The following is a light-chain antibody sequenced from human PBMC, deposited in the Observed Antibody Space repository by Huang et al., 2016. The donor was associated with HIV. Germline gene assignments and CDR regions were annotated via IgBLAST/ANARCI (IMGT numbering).Light chain of an antibody. CDR1: QSVSNY. CDR3: QQYNDWPLT. V-gene: IGKV3-15*01. J-gene: IGKJ4*01. CDR2: DAS. Sequence: EIVMTQSPVTLSVSPGERATLSCRASQSVSNYLAWYQQKPGRAPRLLIYDASTGATGIPARFSGSGSGTEFTLTISSLQSEDSAVYYCQQYNDWPLTFGGGTKVEIK.